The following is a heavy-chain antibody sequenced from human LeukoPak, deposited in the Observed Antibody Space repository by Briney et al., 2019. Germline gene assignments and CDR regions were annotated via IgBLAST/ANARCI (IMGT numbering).Heavy chain of an antibody. CDR1: GFTFSSYE. V-gene: IGHV3-48*03. J-gene: IGHJ3*02. CDR2: ISSSGSTI. D-gene: IGHD2-21*02. CDR3: ARMDPYCGGDCYTRDAFDI. Sequence: GGSLRLSCAASGFTFSSYEMNWVRQAPGKGLEWVSYISSSGSTIYYADSVKGRSTISRDNAKNSLYLQMNSLRAEDTAVYYCARMDPYCGGDCYTRDAFDIWGQGTMVTVSS.